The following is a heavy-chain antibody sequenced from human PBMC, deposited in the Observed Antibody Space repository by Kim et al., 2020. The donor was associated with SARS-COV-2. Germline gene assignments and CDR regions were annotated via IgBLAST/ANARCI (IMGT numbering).Heavy chain of an antibody. D-gene: IGHD3-22*01. CDR1: GFTFSSYA. V-gene: IGHV3-30*04. CDR3: ARGTYYYDSSGYYYEYYFEY. CDR2: ISYDGSNK. Sequence: GGSLRLSCAASGFTFSSYAMHWVHQAPGKGLEWVAVISYDGSNKYYADSVKGRFTISRDNSKNTLYLQMNSLRAEDTAVYYCARGTYYYDSSGYYYEYYFEYWGQGTLVTVSS. J-gene: IGHJ4*02.